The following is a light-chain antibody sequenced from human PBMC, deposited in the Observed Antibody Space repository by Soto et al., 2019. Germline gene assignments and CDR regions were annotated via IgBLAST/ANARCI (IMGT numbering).Light chain of an antibody. J-gene: IGKJ5*01. CDR1: QSVTSN. CDR2: GAS. Sequence: EVLMTQSPATLYVSPGDRATLSCRASQSVTSNLAWYQQKPGQAPRLLIYGASSRATGIPDRFSGSGSGTDFTLTISRLEPEDFAVYYCQQYGSSPPITFGQGTRLEI. CDR3: QQYGSSPPIT. V-gene: IGKV3-20*01.